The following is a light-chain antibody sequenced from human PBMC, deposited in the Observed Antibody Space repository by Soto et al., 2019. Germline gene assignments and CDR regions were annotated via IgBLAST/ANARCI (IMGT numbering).Light chain of an antibody. CDR2: AAS. V-gene: IGKV1-39*01. Sequence: DIQMTQSPSSLSASVGDRVTITCRASQSISSYLNWYQQKPGKAPKLLIYAASSLQSGVPSRFSGSGSGTDFTLTISSLQPEDFATYYCQHSYSTPLFGGGTKVEIK. J-gene: IGKJ4*01. CDR1: QSISSY. CDR3: QHSYSTPL.